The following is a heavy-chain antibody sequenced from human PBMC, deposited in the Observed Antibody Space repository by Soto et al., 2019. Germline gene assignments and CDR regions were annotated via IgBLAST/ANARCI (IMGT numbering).Heavy chain of an antibody. CDR1: GYTFTSYY. Sequence: VSVKVSCKASGYTFTSYYMHWVRQAPGQGLEWMGIINPSGGSTSYAQKFQGRVTMTRDTSTSTVYMELSSLRSEDTAVYYCARNERALDAFDIWGQGTMVTVSS. V-gene: IGHV1-46*01. J-gene: IGHJ3*02. CDR3: ARNERALDAFDI. CDR2: INPSGGST.